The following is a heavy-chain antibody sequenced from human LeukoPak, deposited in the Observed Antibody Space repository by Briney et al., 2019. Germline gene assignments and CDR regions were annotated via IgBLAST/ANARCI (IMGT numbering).Heavy chain of an antibody. CDR2: INTNTGNP. CDR3: ARVTIGDYEDLWFDP. D-gene: IGHD4-17*01. J-gene: IGHJ5*02. Sequence: ASVKVSCKASGYTFTSYAMNWVRQAPGQGLEWMGWINTNTGNPTYAQGFTGRFVFSLDTSVSTAYLQISSLKAEDTAVYYCARVTIGDYEDLWFDPWGQGTLVTVSS. V-gene: IGHV7-4-1*02. CDR1: GYTFTSYA.